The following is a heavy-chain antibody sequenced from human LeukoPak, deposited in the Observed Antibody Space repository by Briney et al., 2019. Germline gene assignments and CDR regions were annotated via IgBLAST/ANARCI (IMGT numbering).Heavy chain of an antibody. CDR2: ISSDGSKI. CDR1: GFTFSSYW. J-gene: IGHJ4*02. V-gene: IGHV3-30*03. CDR3: ARGLHRRCSGGICYQPFDY. D-gene: IGHD2-15*01. Sequence: GGSLRLPCAASGFTFSSYWMHWVRQAPGKGLEWVALISSDGSKIYYADSVKGRFTISRDNSRNTLYLQMNSLRAEDSAVYYCARGLHRRCSGGICYQPFDYWGQGTLVTVSS.